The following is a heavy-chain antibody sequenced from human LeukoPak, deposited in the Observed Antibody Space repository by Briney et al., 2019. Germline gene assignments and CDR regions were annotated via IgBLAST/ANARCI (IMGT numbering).Heavy chain of an antibody. CDR1: GYTFTGYY. J-gene: IGHJ5*02. CDR3: ARAAFYCTNGVCYLSWFDP. Sequence: GASVKVSCKASGYTFTGYYMQWVRQAPGQGLEWMGWINPNSGGTNYAQKFQGRVTMTRDTSISTAYMEPSRLRSDDTAVYYCARAAFYCTNGVCYLSWFDPWGQGTLVTVSS. D-gene: IGHD2-8*01. V-gene: IGHV1-2*02. CDR2: INPNSGGT.